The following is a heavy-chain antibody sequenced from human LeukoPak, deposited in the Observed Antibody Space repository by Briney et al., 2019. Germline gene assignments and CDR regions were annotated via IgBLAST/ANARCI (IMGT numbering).Heavy chain of an antibody. CDR1: GGSFSGYY. Sequence: PSETLSLTCAVYGGSFSGYYWSWIRQPPGKGLEWIGEINHSGSTNYNPSLKSRVTISINTSKNQFSLKLNSVTAADTAVYYCARESGSYLWRSWLNPWGQGTLVTVSS. V-gene: IGHV4-34*01. CDR2: INHSGST. CDR3: ARESGSYLWRSWLNP. J-gene: IGHJ5*02. D-gene: IGHD3-16*01.